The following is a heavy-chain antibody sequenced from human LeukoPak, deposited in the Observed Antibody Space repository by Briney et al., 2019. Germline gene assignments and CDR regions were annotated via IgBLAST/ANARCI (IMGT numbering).Heavy chain of an antibody. V-gene: IGHV2-70*04. D-gene: IGHD3-10*01. Sequence: SGPTLVNPTPTLTLTCTFSGFSLTTRRMRVSWILHPPGKALQWLARIDLDDDKHYSTCLKTMLTISRDTYKNPVVLTMNNMDPVDTSTYYCARTHYGSGYYFDFWCQGTMVTVSS. CDR1: GFSLTTRRMR. CDR2: IDLDDDK. J-gene: IGHJ4*02. CDR3: ARTHYGSGYYFDF.